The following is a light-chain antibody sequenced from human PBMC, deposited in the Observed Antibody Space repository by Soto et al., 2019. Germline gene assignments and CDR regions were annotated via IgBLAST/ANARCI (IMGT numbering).Light chain of an antibody. CDR2: LEGSGSY. CDR3: ETWDSNTHTV. J-gene: IGLJ3*02. Sequence: QSVLTQSSSASASLGSSVKLTCTVSSGHSSYIIAWHQQQPGKAPRYLMKLEGSGSYNKGSGVPDRFSGSSSGADRYLTISNLPFEDEADYYCETWDSNTHTVFGGGTKLTVL. V-gene: IGLV4-60*02. CDR1: SGHSSYI.